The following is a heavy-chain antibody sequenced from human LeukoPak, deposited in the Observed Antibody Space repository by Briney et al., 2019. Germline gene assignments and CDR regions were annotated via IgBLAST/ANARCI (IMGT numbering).Heavy chain of an antibody. CDR2: INPDGRDT. CDR3: TSWGDTTAEYFQR. CDR1: GFTFNRCW. V-gene: IGHV3-7*01. D-gene: IGHD2-21*02. Sequence: GGSLRLSCVVSGFTFNRCWMNWVRQAPGKGLEWVAHINPDGRDTYYEDSVKGRFTISRDSAQNSMYLQMNSLRVEDTAVYYCTSWGDTTAEYFQRWGQGTLVTASS. J-gene: IGHJ1*01.